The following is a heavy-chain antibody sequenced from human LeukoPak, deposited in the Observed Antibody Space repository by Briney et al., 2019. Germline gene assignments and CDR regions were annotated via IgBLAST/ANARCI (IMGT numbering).Heavy chain of an antibody. V-gene: IGHV1-69*06. J-gene: IGHJ4*02. CDR2: IIPIFGTA. Sequence: SVKVSCKASGGTFSSYAISWVRQAPGQGLEWMGGIIPIFGTANYAQKFQGRVTITADKSTSTAYMELSSLRSEDTAVYYCARVSGKWGWELDYWGQGTLVTVSS. CDR3: ARVSGKWGWELDY. CDR1: GGTFSSYA. D-gene: IGHD1-26*01.